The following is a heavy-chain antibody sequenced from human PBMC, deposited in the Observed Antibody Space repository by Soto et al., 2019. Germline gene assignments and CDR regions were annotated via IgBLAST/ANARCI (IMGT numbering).Heavy chain of an antibody. J-gene: IGHJ6*02. D-gene: IGHD2-15*01. V-gene: IGHV2-5*02. CDR1: GFSLSTSGVG. Sequence: QITLKESGPTLVKPTQTLTLTCTFSGFSLSTSGVGVAWIRQPPGKALEWLALIYWDDDKRYRPSLETRLTITKHTSKNQVVLTMTTVHSVDTATYYCAYLPCSGGSCYWFSYSGMDVWGQGTTVIVSS. CDR2: IYWDDDK. CDR3: AYLPCSGGSCYWFSYSGMDV.